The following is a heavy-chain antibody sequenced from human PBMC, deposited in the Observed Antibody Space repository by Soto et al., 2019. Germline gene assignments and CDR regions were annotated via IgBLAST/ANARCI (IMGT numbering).Heavy chain of an antibody. CDR2: ISGGGGST. J-gene: IGHJ4*02. Sequence: VQLSECGGGLVQPGGSLRLSCTASGFTLSSHAMSWVRQAPGKGLEWVSDISGGGGSTHYADSVKGRFTISRDTSNNTLYLQMNSLRAEDTAVYYCAKAISRPNVYYFDYWGQGTLVTVSS. V-gene: IGHV3-23*01. CDR3: AKAISRPNVYYFDY. CDR1: GFTLSSHA.